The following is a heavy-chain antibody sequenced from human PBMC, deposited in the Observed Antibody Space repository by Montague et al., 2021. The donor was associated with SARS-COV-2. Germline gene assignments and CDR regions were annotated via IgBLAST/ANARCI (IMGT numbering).Heavy chain of an antibody. D-gene: IGHD2-8*01. CDR1: GGSVSSDTHN. J-gene: IGHJ4*02. CDR3: ARVPNGRHDN. CDR2: IFYKGNT. V-gene: IGHV4-39*01. Sequence: SETLSLTCTVSGGSVSSDTHNWAWIRQPPGKGLEWIASIFYKGNTYYNPSPRSRFTISINTSKNQFFLRVASVTAADTAVYYCARVPNGRHDNWGPGALVTVSS.